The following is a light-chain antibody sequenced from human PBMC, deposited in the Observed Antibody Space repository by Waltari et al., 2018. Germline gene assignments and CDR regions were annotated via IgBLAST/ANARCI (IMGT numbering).Light chain of an antibody. CDR3: NSYAGSSSWV. CDR1: SSDIGFYNY. CDR2: DVS. J-gene: IGLJ3*02. Sequence: QSALTPPASVSGSPGQSITISCTGTSSDIGFYNYVSWYQPHPGKAPKLMIFDVSERPSGVSNRFSGSKSGNTASLAISGLQAEDEADYYCNSYAGSSSWVFGGGTKLTVL. V-gene: IGLV2-14*01.